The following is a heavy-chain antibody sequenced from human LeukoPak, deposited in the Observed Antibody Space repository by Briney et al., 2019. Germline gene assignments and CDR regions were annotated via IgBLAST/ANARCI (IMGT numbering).Heavy chain of an antibody. V-gene: IGHV3-13*01. CDR3: ARDKALSSTSCYIDWFDP. CDR2: IGTAGDT. D-gene: IGHD2-2*02. CDR1: GFTFSSYD. Sequence: GGSLRLSCAASGFTFSSYDMRWVRQATGKGLEWVSAIGTAGDTYYPGSVKGRFTISRENAKNSLYLQMNSLRAGDTAVYYCARDKALSSTSCYIDWFDPWGQGTLVTVSS. J-gene: IGHJ5*02.